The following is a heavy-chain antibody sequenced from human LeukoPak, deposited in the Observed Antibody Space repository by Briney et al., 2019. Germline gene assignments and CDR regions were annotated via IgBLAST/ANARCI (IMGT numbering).Heavy chain of an antibody. CDR3: ARGDSSGYYFDY. Sequence: MTSETLSLTCTVSGGSISSYYWSWIRQPPGKGLEWIGYIYYSGSTNYNPSLKSRVTISVDTSKNQFSLKLSSVTAADTAVYYCARGDSSGYYFDYWGQGTLVTVSS. J-gene: IGHJ4*02. V-gene: IGHV4-59*08. CDR2: IYYSGST. D-gene: IGHD3-22*01. CDR1: GGSISSYY.